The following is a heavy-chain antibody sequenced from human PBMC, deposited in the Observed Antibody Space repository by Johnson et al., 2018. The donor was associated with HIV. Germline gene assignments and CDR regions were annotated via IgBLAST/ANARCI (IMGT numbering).Heavy chain of an antibody. D-gene: IGHD3-22*01. V-gene: IGHV3-53*01. CDR3: ARDFKGRGYYPSYAFDI. Sequence: VQLVESGGGLIQPGGSLRLSCAASGFTVSSNYMSWVRQAPGKGLAWVSAFYSGGSTYYADSVNGRFTISRDNSKNTLYLKMNSLRAEDTAVYYCARDFKGRGYYPSYAFDIWGQGTMGTVSS. CDR1: GFTVSSNY. CDR2: FYSGGST. J-gene: IGHJ3*02.